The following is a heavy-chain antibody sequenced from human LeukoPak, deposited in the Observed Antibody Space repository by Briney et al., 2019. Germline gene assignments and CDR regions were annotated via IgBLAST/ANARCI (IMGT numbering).Heavy chain of an antibody. Sequence: SETLSLTCTVSGGSISSYYWSWIRQPPGKGLEWIGYIYYSGSSNYNPSLKSRVTISVDTSKNQFSLKLSSVTAADTAVYYCASHAYGDYVFDYWGQGTLVTVSS. V-gene: IGHV4-59*08. CDR1: GGSISSYY. CDR2: IYYSGSS. CDR3: ASHAYGDYVFDY. J-gene: IGHJ4*02. D-gene: IGHD4-17*01.